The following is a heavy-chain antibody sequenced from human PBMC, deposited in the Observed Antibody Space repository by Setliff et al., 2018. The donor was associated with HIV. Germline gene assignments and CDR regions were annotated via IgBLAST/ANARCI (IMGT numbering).Heavy chain of an antibody. CDR3: ARLGGYSSSWYVPYFYYMDV. Sequence: SETLSLTCSVSGGSISTYCWSWIRQPPGKGLECIGYIYYSGSTNYSPSLMSRVTISVDTSKNQFSLNLSSVTAADTAVYYCARLGGYSSSWYVPYFYYMDVWGKGTTVTVSS. D-gene: IGHD6-13*01. V-gene: IGHV4-59*08. CDR2: IYYSGST. J-gene: IGHJ6*03. CDR1: GGSISTYC.